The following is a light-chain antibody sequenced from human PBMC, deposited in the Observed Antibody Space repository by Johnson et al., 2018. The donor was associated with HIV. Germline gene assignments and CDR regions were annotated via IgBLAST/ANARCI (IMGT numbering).Light chain of an antibody. CDR2: ENN. Sequence: QSMLTQPPSVSAAPGQKVTISCSGSSSNIGNNYVSWYQQLPGTAPNLLIYENNKRPSGIPDRFSASKSGTSATLAIPGLPTGDEADYYCGTWDSSLSAYVFGTGTKVTVL. CDR3: GTWDSSLSAYV. V-gene: IGLV1-51*02. J-gene: IGLJ1*01. CDR1: SSNIGNNY.